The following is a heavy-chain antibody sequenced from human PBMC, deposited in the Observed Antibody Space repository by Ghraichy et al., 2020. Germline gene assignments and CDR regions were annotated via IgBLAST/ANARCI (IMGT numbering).Heavy chain of an antibody. CDR3: ARPSQYASWSSRLGFDS. V-gene: IGHV1-69*13. J-gene: IGHJ4*02. Sequence: SVKVSCKASGGTFSSSAISWVRQAPGQGLEWMGGIRAIIGATNYAQKFLDRVTITADESSSTAYLELSSLSSDDTGVYYCARPSQYASWSSRLGFDSWAQGPLMTVSS. D-gene: IGHD3-10*01. CDR1: GGTFSSSA. CDR2: IRAIIGAT.